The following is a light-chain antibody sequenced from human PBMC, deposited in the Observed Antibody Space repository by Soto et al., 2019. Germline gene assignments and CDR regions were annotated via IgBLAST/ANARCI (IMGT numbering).Light chain of an antibody. CDR1: QSISIW. Sequence: DIHMTQSPSTLSASVGDRVTITCRASQSISIWLAWYQQKPGKAPNLLIYKTSSLETGVPSRFSGSGSGQEFTLTISSLQPDDFATYYCQHWNDYSWTFGQGTKVEVK. J-gene: IGKJ1*01. CDR2: KTS. CDR3: QHWNDYSWT. V-gene: IGKV1-5*03.